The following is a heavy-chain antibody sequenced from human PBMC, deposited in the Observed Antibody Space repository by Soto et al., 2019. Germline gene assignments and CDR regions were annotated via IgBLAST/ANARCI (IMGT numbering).Heavy chain of an antibody. D-gene: IGHD2-21*02. CDR2: ISFDGTAT. J-gene: IGHJ3*02. Sequence: EVQLVESGGGLVQPGGSLRLSCVASGFTFSDSWMHWVRQAPGKGLMWVSRISFDGTATTSADSVRGRFIISRDNAKNTLSLQMNHLRADDTAMYYCVRDRRLRGHPFDIWGQGTFVTVSS. CDR1: GFTFSDSW. V-gene: IGHV3-74*03. CDR3: VRDRRLRGHPFDI.